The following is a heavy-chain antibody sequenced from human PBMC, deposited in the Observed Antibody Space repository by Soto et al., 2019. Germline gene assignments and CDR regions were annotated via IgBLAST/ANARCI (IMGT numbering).Heavy chain of an antibody. CDR1: GGSISSSNW. CDR3: ARVVGGYDYGMDV. V-gene: IGHV4-4*02. CDR2: IYHSGST. J-gene: IGHJ6*02. Sequence: QVQLQESGPGLVKPSGTLSLTCAVSGGSISSSNWWSWVRQPPGKGLGWSGEIYHSGSTNYNPSLKMRVTISVNKSKNQFSLKLSSVTAADTAVYYCARVVGGYDYGMDVWGQGTTVTVSS. D-gene: IGHD2-2*01.